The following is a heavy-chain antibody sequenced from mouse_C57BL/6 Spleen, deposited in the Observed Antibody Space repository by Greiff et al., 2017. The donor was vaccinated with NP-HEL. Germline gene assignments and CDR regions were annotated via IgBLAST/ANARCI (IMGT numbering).Heavy chain of an antibody. V-gene: IGHV5-9-1*02. CDR3: TRHPLSSYAMDY. CDR1: GFTFSSYA. Sequence: EVKLVESGEGLVKPGGSLKLSCAASGFTFSSYAMSWVRQTPEKRLEWVAYISSGGDYIYYADTVKGRFTISRDNARNTLYLQMSSLKSEDTAMYYCTRHPLSSYAMDYWGQGTSVTVSS. J-gene: IGHJ4*01. CDR2: ISSGGDYI.